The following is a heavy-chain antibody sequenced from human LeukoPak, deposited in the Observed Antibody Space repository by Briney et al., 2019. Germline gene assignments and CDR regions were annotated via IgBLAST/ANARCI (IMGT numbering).Heavy chain of an antibody. Sequence: SQTLSLTCAISGDSVSSNSAAWNWIRQSPSRGLEWLGRTYYRSKWYNDYAVSVKSRITINPDTSKNQSSLQLNSVTPEDTAVYYCAREIPGAVRFLEWLANDAFDIWGQGTMVTVSS. CDR1: GDSVSSNSAA. CDR2: TYYRSKWYN. D-gene: IGHD3-3*01. V-gene: IGHV6-1*01. CDR3: AREIPGAVRFLEWLANDAFDI. J-gene: IGHJ3*02.